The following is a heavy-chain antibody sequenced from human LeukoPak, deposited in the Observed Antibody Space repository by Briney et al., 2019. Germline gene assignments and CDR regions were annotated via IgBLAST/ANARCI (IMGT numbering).Heavy chain of an antibody. CDR2: IYYSGTT. CDR1: GGSISSSPYY. D-gene: IGHD3-10*01. CDR3: ARAKVSYGSGSWAKFGDWFDP. V-gene: IGHV4-39*07. Sequence: PSETLSLTCTVSGGSISSSPYYWGWIRQPPGKGLEWIGSIYYSGTTHYNPSLESRVTISVDTSKNQFSLKLSSVTAADTAVYYCARAKVSYGSGSWAKFGDWFDPWGQGTLVTVSS. J-gene: IGHJ5*02.